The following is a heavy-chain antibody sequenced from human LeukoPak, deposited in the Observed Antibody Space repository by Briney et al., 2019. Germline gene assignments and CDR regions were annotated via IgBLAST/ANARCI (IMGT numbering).Heavy chain of an antibody. CDR1: GFTFSNYW. J-gene: IGHJ4*02. Sequence: GGSLRLSCAASGFTFSNYWMGWVRQAPGKVLEWVANIKEDGSAKYYVDSVKGRFTISRDNAKNSLYLRMNSLRAEDTAVYYCYGAVAGDDFDSWGQGTLVTVSS. V-gene: IGHV3-7*01. D-gene: IGHD6-19*01. CDR2: IKEDGSAK. CDR3: YGAVAGDDFDS.